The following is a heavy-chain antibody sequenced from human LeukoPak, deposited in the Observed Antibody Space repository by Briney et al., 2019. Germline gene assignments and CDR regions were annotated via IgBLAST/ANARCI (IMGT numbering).Heavy chain of an antibody. CDR2: VSASGNIL. V-gene: IGHV3-11*01. Sequence: GGSLRLSCAASGFRFDDYYFSWVRQVPGKGLEWISFVSASGNILDHADSVKGRFTISRDNAKNSVYLQMNNVQAEDTAVYHCTRHMVLSPCDFWGPGTLVTVSS. J-gene: IGHJ4*02. CDR1: GFRFDDYY. D-gene: IGHD4/OR15-4a*01. CDR3: TRHMVLSPCDF.